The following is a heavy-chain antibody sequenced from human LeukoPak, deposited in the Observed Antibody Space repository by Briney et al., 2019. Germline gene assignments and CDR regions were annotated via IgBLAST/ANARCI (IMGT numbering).Heavy chain of an antibody. J-gene: IGHJ4*02. CDR2: ICDSGST. V-gene: IGHV4-4*02. D-gene: IGHD1-26*01. CDR3: ASLRERSYYPRGFDY. Sequence: SETLSLTCAVSGGSISSSNWWSGGRQPPGKGLKWIGSICDSGSTYDNPSLRNRVTISVDTPKNQSSLNMSSVTAADTAVYHCASLRERSYYPRGFDYWGRGTLVTVSS. CDR1: GGSISSSNW.